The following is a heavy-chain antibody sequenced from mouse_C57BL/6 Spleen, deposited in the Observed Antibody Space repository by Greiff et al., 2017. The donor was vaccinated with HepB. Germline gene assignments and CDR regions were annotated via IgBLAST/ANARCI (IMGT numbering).Heavy chain of an antibody. CDR2: IAPSDSYT. CDR3: ARKFYYTMDY. V-gene: IGHV1-69*01. CDR1: GYTFTNYW. Sequence: VQLQQSGAELVMPGASVKLSCKASGYTFTNYWMHWVKQRPGQGLEWIGEIAPSDSYTNYNQKFKGMSTLTVDKAASTVYMQLSSLTSEDSAVYYCARKFYYTMDYWGQGTSVTVSS. J-gene: IGHJ4*01.